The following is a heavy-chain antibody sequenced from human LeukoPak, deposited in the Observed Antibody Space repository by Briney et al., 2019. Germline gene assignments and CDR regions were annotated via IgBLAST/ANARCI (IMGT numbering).Heavy chain of an antibody. D-gene: IGHD5-18*01. V-gene: IGHV1-18*01. Sequence: GASVKVSCKASGYTFTSYGISWVRQAPGQGLEWMGWISAYNGNTNYAQKLQGRVTMTTDTSTSIAYMELRSLRSDDTAVYYCARGTEDTAMVTNYYYYMDVWGKGTTVTVSS. CDR3: ARGTEDTAMVTNYYYYMDV. CDR1: GYTFTSYG. CDR2: ISAYNGNT. J-gene: IGHJ6*03.